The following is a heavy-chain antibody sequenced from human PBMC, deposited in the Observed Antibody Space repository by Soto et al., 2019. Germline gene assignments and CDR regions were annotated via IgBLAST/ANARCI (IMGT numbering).Heavy chain of an antibody. V-gene: IGHV3-30*18. CDR2: ISYDGSNK. Sequence: GGSLRLSCAASGFTFSSYGMHWVRQAPGKGLEWVAVISYDGSNKYYADSVKGRFTISRDNSKNTLYLQMNSLRAEDTAVYHCAKDFTAARRVAAVDPWGQGTLVTVSS. CDR1: GFTFSSYG. D-gene: IGHD6-6*01. J-gene: IGHJ5*02. CDR3: AKDFTAARRVAAVDP.